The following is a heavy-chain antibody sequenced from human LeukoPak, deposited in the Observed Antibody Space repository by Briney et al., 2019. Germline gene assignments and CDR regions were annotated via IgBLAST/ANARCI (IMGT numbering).Heavy chain of an antibody. CDR2: IYPGDSDT. CDR1: GYNFTSYW. J-gene: IGHJ4*02. CDR3: ARHSISTSSFRY. D-gene: IGHD6-6*01. Sequence: GESLKISCKVSGYNFTSYWIGWVRQLPGKGLEWMGIIYPGDSDTRYSPSFQGQVTISADKSISTAYLQWSSLKASDTAMYYCARHSISTSSFRYWGQGTLVTVSS. V-gene: IGHV5-51*01.